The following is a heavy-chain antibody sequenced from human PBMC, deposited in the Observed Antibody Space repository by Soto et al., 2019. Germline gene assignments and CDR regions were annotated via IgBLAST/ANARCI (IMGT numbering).Heavy chain of an antibody. CDR3: AKDLGYCSGGSCYSRPLPPDY. CDR2: ISGSGGST. Sequence: GGSLRLSCAASGFTFSSYAMSWVRQAPGKGLEWVSAISGSGGSTYYADSVKGRFTISRDNSKNTLYLQMNSLRAEDTAVYYCAKDLGYCSGGSCYSRPLPPDYWGQRPLVTAS. D-gene: IGHD2-15*01. V-gene: IGHV3-23*01. J-gene: IGHJ4*02. CDR1: GFTFSSYA.